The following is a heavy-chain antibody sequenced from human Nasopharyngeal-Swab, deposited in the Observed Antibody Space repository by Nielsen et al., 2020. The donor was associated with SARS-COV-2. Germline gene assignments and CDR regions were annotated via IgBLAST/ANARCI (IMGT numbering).Heavy chain of an antibody. J-gene: IGHJ4*02. V-gene: IGHV3-21*01. Sequence: WIRQPPGKGLEWVSSISSSSSYIYYADSVKGRFTISRDNAKNSPYLQMNSLRAEDTAVYYCARSITFGGVIAERHFDYWGQGTLVTVSS. CDR3: ARSITFGGVIAERHFDY. CDR2: ISSSSSYI. D-gene: IGHD3-16*02.